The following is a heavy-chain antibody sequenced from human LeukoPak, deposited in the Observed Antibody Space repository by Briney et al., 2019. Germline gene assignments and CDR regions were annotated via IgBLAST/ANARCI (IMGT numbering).Heavy chain of an antibody. V-gene: IGHV4-59*01. CDR1: GGSISSYY. Sequence: PSETLFLTCTVSGGSISSYYWSWIRQPPGKGLEWIGYIYYSGSTNYNPSLKSRVTISVDTSKNQFSLKLSSVTAADTAVYYCAREYSSGWYYFDYRGQGTLVTVSS. J-gene: IGHJ4*02. CDR2: IYYSGST. CDR3: AREYSSGWYYFDY. D-gene: IGHD6-19*01.